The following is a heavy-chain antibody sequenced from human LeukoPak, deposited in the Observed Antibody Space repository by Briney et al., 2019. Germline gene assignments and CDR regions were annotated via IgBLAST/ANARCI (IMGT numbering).Heavy chain of an antibody. J-gene: IGHJ1*01. Sequence: SVKVSCKASGGTFSSYAISWVRQAPGQGLEWMGRIIPILGIANYAQKFQGRVTITADKSTSTAYMELSGLRSEDTAVYYCASLSSGSAEYFQHWGQGTLVTVSS. CDR1: GGTFSSYA. CDR3: ASLSSGSAEYFQH. CDR2: IIPILGIA. D-gene: IGHD3-22*01. V-gene: IGHV1-69*04.